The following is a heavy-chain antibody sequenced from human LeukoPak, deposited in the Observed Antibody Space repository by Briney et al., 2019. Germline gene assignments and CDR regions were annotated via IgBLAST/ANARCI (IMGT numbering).Heavy chain of an antibody. J-gene: IGHJ4*02. CDR3: ARQETGLGFDY. V-gene: IGHV4-39*01. D-gene: IGHD7-27*01. Sequence: PSETLSLTCTVSGGSISSSSCYWDWIRQPPGKGLEWIGSIYYSGSTYYNPSLKSRVTISVDTSKNQFSLKLSSVTAADTAVYYCARQETGLGFDYWGQATLVTVSS. CDR1: GGSISSSSCY. CDR2: IYYSGST.